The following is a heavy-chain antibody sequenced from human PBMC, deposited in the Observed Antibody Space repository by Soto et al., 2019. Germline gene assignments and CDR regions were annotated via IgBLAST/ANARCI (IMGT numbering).Heavy chain of an antibody. D-gene: IGHD2-21*02. Sequence: QVQLQESGPGLVKPSQTLSLTCTVSGGSISSGGYSCSWIPSHPGKGLEWMGYIYHSGSTYYNPSLKSRVTISVDTSKNQFSLKLNSVTAADTAVYYCARDPSGNSNDWYFDLWGRGTLVTVSS. CDR1: GGSISSGGYS. CDR2: IYHSGST. J-gene: IGHJ2*01. CDR3: ARDPSGNSNDWYFDL. V-gene: IGHV4-31*03.